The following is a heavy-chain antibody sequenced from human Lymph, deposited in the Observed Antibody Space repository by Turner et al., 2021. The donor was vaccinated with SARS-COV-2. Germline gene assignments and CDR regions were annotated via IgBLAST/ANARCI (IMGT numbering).Heavy chain of an antibody. CDR1: GGSFSGYY. D-gene: IGHD5-18*01. V-gene: IGHV4-34*01. J-gene: IGHJ6*02. CDR2: INHSGST. CDR3: ARGGVDTAMVRYYYYGVDV. Sequence: QVQLQQWGAGLLKPSETLSLTCAVYGGSFSGYYWSWIRQPPGKGLEWIGEINHSGSTNYNPSLKSRVTISVDTSKNQFSLKLSSVTAADTAVYYCARGGVDTAMVRYYYYGVDVWGQGTTVTVSS.